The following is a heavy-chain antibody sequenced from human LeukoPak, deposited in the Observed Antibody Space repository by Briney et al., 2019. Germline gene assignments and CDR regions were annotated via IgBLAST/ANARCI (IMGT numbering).Heavy chain of an antibody. Sequence: SESLSLTCTVAGGSMSSYDWSWIRQPPGKGMEWRGYIYDSGSTNYNPSLKSRVTISVDTSKNQFCLKLSSVTAADTAVYYCARVNDILTGYSFDSWGQGTLVTVSS. CDR1: GGSMSSYD. CDR2: IYDSGST. V-gene: IGHV4-59*01. CDR3: ARVNDILTGYSFDS. D-gene: IGHD3-9*01. J-gene: IGHJ4*02.